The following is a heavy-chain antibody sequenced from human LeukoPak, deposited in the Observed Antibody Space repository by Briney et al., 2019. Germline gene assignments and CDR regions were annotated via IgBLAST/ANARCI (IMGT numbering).Heavy chain of an antibody. CDR3: AKDQGRGYTYGLYYFDY. CDR1: GYTFSGYY. Sequence: GASVKVSCKASGYTFSGYYMHWLRQAPGQGLEWMGWINPNTGDTNYAQKFQGRVTMTRDTSSSTAYMELSRLRSDDTAMYYCAKDQGRGYTYGLYYFDYWGQGTLVTVSS. CDR2: INPNTGDT. D-gene: IGHD5-18*01. J-gene: IGHJ4*02. V-gene: IGHV1-2*02.